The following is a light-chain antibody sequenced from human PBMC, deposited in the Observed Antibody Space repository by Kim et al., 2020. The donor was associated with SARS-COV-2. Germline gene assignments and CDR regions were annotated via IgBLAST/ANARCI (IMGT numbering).Light chain of an antibody. CDR1: SLRSYY. CDR3: NSRDSSGNL. J-gene: IGLJ2*01. CDR2: GKN. V-gene: IGLV3-19*01. Sequence: SVALGQTVRITCQGDSLRSYYASWYQQKPGQAPVLVIYGKNNRPSWIPDRFSGSSSGNTASLTITGAQAEDEADYYCNSRDSSGNLFGGGTQLTVL.